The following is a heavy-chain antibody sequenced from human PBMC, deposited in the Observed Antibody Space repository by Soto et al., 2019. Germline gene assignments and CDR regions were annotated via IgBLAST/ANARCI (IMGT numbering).Heavy chain of an antibody. Sequence: QVQLQESGPGLVKPSQTLSLTCTVSGGSISSGGYYWSWMRQHPGKGLEWIGYIYYSGSNYYNPSLKSRVTISVDTSKNQFSLKLSSVTAADTAVYYCARDAGVAGTPAFDIWGQGTMVTVSS. CDR1: GGSISSGGYY. CDR2: IYYSGSN. J-gene: IGHJ3*02. CDR3: ARDAGVAGTPAFDI. D-gene: IGHD6-19*01. V-gene: IGHV4-31*03.